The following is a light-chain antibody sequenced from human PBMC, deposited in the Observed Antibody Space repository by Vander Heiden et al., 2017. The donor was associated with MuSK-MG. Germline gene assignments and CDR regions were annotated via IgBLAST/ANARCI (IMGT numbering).Light chain of an antibody. CDR1: QDIRDH. V-gene: IGKV1-6*01. CDR2: GAS. J-gene: IGKJ2*01. CDR3: RQESSYPYS. Sequence: AIQMTQSPSSLSAPVGDSVTFTCRASQDIRDHLDWYQQRPGRAPRLLIYGASTLQSAVPSRFSGSGSGTDFSLTIISLQPEDFATYHCRQESSYPYSFGQGTKLEIK.